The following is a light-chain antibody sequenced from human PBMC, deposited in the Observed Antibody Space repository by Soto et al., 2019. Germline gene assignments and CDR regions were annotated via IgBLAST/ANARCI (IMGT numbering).Light chain of an antibody. CDR3: QQYDNLLT. CDR1: QDITNY. CDR2: DAS. J-gene: IGKJ4*01. Sequence: DIQMTQSPSSLSASVGDRVTITCQASQDITNYLNWYQQKPGKAPKLLIYDASNLETGGPSRFSGSGSGTDFTFTISSLQPEEIATYYCQQYDNLLTFGGGTKVEIK. V-gene: IGKV1-33*01.